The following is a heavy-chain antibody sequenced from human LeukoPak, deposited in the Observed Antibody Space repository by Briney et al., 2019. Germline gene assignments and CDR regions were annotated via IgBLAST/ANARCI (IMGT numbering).Heavy chain of an antibody. CDR1: GGSFSGYY. D-gene: IGHD5-24*01. CDR2: INHSGST. V-gene: IGHV4-34*01. CDR3: ARGRWLQLPDY. J-gene: IGHJ4*02. Sequence: SETLSLTCAVYGGSFSGYYWSWIRQPPGKGLEWIGEINHSGSTNYNPSLKSRVTISVDTSKNQFSLKLSSVTAADTAVYYCARGRWLQLPDYWGQGTLVTVSS.